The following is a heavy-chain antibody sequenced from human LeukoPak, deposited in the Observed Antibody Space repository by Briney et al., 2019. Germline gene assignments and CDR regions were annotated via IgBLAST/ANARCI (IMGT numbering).Heavy chain of an antibody. V-gene: IGHV3-43*02. J-gene: IGHJ5*02. D-gene: IGHD1-7*01. CDR3: AKGRYNWNYVGWFDP. CDR2: ISGDGGST. Sequence: PGGSLRLSCAASGFTFDDYAMHWVRQAPGKGLEWVSLISGDGGSTYYADSVKGRFTISRDNSKNSLYLQMNSLRTEDTALYYCAKGRYNWNYVGWFDPWGQGTLVTVSS. CDR1: GFTFDDYA.